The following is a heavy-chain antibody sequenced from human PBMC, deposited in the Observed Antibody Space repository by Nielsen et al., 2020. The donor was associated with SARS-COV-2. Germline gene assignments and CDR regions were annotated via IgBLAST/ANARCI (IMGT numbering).Heavy chain of an antibody. Sequence: ASVKVSCKASGYTFTDYYIHWVRQAPGQGLEWMGRINPYSGGTNYAQKFQGTVTMTRDASISTVYMELTSDDTAVYYCARARATIFGLVMSYGMDVWGQGTTGAVS. CDR2: INPYSGGT. CDR1: GYTFTDYY. J-gene: IGHJ6*02. CDR3: ARARATIFGLVMSYGMDV. V-gene: IGHV1-2*06. D-gene: IGHD3/OR15-3a*01.